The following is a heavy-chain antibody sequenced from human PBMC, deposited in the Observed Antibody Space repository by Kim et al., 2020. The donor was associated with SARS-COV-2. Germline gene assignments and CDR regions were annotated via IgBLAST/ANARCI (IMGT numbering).Heavy chain of an antibody. CDR1: GGSISSYY. D-gene: IGHD3-9*01. Sequence: SETLSLTCTVSGGSISSYYWSWIRQPPGKGLEWIGYIYYSGSTNYNPSLKSRVTISVDTSKNQFSLKLSSVTAADTAVYYCAREKGVLRYFGGGANSQYYFDYWGQGTLVTVSS. V-gene: IGHV4-59*01. J-gene: IGHJ4*02. CDR2: IYYSGST. CDR3: AREKGVLRYFGGGANSQYYFDY.